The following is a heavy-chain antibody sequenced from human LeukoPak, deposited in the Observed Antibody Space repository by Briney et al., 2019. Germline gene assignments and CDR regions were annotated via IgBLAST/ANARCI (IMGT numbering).Heavy chain of an antibody. CDR3: ARDRRGIVVVMPDY. J-gene: IGHJ4*02. CDR1: GYTFTSYY. CDR2: INPSGGST. Sequence: ASVKVSCXASGYTFTSYYMHWVRQARGQGLEWMGIINPSGGSTSYAQKFQGRVTMTRDTSISTAYMELSRLRSDDTAVYYCARDRRGIVVVMPDYWGQGTLVTVSS. V-gene: IGHV1-46*01. D-gene: IGHD2-2*01.